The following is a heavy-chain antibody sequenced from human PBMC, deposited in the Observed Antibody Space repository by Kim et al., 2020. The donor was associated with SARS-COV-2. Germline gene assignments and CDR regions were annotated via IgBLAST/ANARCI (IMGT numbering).Heavy chain of an antibody. J-gene: IGHJ6*02. D-gene: IGHD6-13*01. Sequence: SVKVSCKASGGTFSSYAISWVRQAPGQGLEWMGGIIPIFGTANYAQKFQGRVTITADESTSTAYMELSSLRSEDTAVYYCASLKQQLGPYYYYGMDVWGQGTTVTVSS. CDR2: IIPIFGTA. CDR3: ASLKQQLGPYYYYGMDV. CDR1: GGTFSSYA. V-gene: IGHV1-69*13.